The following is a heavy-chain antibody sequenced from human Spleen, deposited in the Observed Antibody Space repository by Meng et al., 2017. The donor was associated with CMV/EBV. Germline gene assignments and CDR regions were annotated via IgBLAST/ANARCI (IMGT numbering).Heavy chain of an antibody. CDR1: GFTFSSYW. D-gene: IGHD6-13*01. V-gene: IGHV3-7*01. J-gene: IGHJ6*02. CDR3: ARDSRTAGTSLAQYYCYGMDV. Sequence: GESLKISCAASGFTFSSYWMSWVRQAPGKGLEWVANINQDGSEKYYVDSVKGRFTISRDNAKNSLYLQMNSLRAEDTAVFYCARDSRTAGTSLAQYYCYGMDVWGQGTTVTVSS. CDR2: INQDGSEK.